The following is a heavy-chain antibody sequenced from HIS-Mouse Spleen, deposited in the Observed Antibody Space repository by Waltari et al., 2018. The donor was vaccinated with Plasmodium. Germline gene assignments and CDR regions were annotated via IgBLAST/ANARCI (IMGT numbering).Heavy chain of an antibody. V-gene: IGHV3-53*02. CDR2: IYSGGST. D-gene: IGHD6-19*01. CDR1: GFTVSSNY. J-gene: IGHJ4*02. CDR3: AWCSSGWYYFDY. Sequence: EVQLVETGGGLIQPGGSLRLSCAASGFTVSSNYMSGVRQAPGKGVEWVSVIYSGGSTYYADSVKGRFTISRDNSKNTLYLQMNSLRAEDTAVYYCAWCSSGWYYFDYWGQGTLVTVSS.